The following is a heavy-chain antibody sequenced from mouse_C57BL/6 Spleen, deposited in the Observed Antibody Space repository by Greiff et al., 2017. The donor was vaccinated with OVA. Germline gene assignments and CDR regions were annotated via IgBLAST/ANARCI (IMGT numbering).Heavy chain of an antibody. CDR1: GYAFSSYW. CDR3: ANFYYDYDASFAY. CDR2: IYPGDGDT. V-gene: IGHV1-80*01. J-gene: IGHJ3*01. Sequence: QVQLQQSGAELVKPGASVKISCKASGYAFSSYWMNWVKQRPGKGLEWIGQIYPGDGDTNYNGKFKGKATLTADKSSSTAYMQLSSLTSEDSAVYFCANFYYDYDASFAYWGQGTLVTVSA. D-gene: IGHD2-4*01.